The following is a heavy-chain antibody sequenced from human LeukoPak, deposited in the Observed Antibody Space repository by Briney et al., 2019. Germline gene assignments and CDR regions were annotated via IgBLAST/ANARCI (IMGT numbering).Heavy chain of an antibody. Sequence: PSETLSLTCTVSGGSISSSSYYWGWIRQPPGKGLEWIGSTYYSGSTNYNPSLKSRVTISVDTSKNQFSLKLSSVTAADTAVYYCASSASSGWEIFGGNAFDIWGQGTMVTVSS. D-gene: IGHD6-19*01. CDR2: TYYSGST. J-gene: IGHJ3*02. CDR3: ASSASSGWEIFGGNAFDI. CDR1: GGSISSSSYY. V-gene: IGHV4-39*07.